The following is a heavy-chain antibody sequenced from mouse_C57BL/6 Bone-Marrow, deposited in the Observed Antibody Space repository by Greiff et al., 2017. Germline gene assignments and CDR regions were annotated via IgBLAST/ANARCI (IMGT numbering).Heavy chain of an antibody. Sequence: QVQLQQSGAELARPGASVKLSCKASGYTFTSYGISWVTQRTGQGLEWIGEIYPRSGNTYYNEKFKGKATLTADKSSSTAYMELRSLTSEDSAVYFCAREAEIDYYGSSLDYGGQGTTLTVSS. D-gene: IGHD1-1*01. J-gene: IGHJ2*01. V-gene: IGHV1-81*01. CDR3: AREAEIDYYGSSLDY. CDR2: IYPRSGNT. CDR1: GYTFTSYG.